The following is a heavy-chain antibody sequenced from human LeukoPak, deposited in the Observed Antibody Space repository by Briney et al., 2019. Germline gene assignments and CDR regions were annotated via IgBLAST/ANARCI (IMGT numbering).Heavy chain of an antibody. CDR3: ATQTGSGLFTLP. CDR2: INHSGSA. D-gene: IGHD3-10*01. CDR1: GGSFSNYY. V-gene: IGHV4-34*01. Sequence: KPSETLSLTCAVYGGSFSNYYWTWIRQPPGKGLEWIGEINHSGSARYNPSLKSRVIISVDTSKNQISLRLTSVTATDTAMYYCATQTGSGLFTLPGGQGTLVTVSS. J-gene: IGHJ1*01.